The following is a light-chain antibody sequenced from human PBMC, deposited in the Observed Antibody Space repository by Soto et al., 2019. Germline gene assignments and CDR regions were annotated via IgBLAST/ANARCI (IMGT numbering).Light chain of an antibody. CDR1: QGISSW. CDR2: KAS. J-gene: IGKJ3*01. CDR3: QHYNSFVLT. Sequence: DIQMTQSPSTLSASVGDRVTITCRARQGISSWLAWYQQKTGKAPKLLIYKASNLETGVPSRFSGSGSGTDFTLTISSLQPDDFATYYCQHYNSFVLTFGPGTKVDAK. V-gene: IGKV1-5*03.